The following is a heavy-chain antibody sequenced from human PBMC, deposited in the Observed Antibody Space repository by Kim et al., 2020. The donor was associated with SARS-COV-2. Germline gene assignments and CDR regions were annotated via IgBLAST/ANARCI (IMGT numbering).Heavy chain of an antibody. V-gene: IGHV3-23*01. D-gene: IGHD5-18*01. Sequence: YADSLKGRFTTSRDTSKNTRYVQMNSRRAEDTAVYYCARGVRGYSLYYFDYWGQGTLVTVSS. CDR3: ARGVRGYSLYYFDY. J-gene: IGHJ4*02.